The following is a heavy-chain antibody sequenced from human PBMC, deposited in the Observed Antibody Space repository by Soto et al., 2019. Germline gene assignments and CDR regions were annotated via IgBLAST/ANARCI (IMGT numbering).Heavy chain of an antibody. CDR3: ANVFRIAAARGPYYHYGMDG. CDR2: ISYDGSNK. D-gene: IGHD6-13*01. Sequence: GGSLRLSCAASGSTFSSYGMHWVRQAPGKGLEWVAVISYDGSNKYYADSVKGRFTISRDNSKNTLYLQMNSLRAEDTAVYYCANVFRIAAARGPYYHYGMDGWGQGTTVTVSS. CDR1: GSTFSSYG. V-gene: IGHV3-30*18. J-gene: IGHJ6*02.